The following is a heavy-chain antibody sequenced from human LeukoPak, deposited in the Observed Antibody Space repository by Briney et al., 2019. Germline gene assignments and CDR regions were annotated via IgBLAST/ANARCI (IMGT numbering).Heavy chain of an antibody. J-gene: IGHJ5*02. CDR2: IRSSSET. D-gene: IGHD5-18*01. CDR1: GFIFSQYS. V-gene: IGHV3-48*01. CDR3: ARDAGNSGYGCDL. Sequence: GGSLRLSCAASGFIFSQYSMNWVRQAPGKGLEWVSHIRSSSETFYADSVKGRFTISRDNARNSLYLQMNNMRGEDTAVYYCARDAGNSGYGCDLWGQGTLVTVSS.